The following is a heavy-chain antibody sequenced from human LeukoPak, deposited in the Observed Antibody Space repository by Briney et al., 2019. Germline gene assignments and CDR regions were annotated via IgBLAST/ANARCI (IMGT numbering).Heavy chain of an antibody. CDR1: DGSIINNNHY. J-gene: IGHJ4*02. Sequence: SETLSLTCTVSDGSIINNNHYWGWTRQPPGKGLEWIGSISYSGGTAYNPSLRSRVTISVDTSKNQFSLKLSSVTAADTAIYYCARRSGYDPRFDYWGQGTLVTVSS. CDR3: ARRSGYDPRFDY. CDR2: ISYSGGT. D-gene: IGHD5-12*01. V-gene: IGHV4-39*01.